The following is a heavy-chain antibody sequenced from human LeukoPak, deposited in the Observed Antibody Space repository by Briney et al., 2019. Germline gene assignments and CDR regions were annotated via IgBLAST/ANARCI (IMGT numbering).Heavy chain of an antibody. V-gene: IGHV3-66*01. Sequence: PGGSLRLSCTASGFTVSSNYMSWVRQAPGKGLEWVSVIYSGGSTYYADSVKGRFTISRDNSKNTLYLQMNSLRAEDTAVYYCAREIFWDSSSWSYYGMDVWGQGTTVTVSS. J-gene: IGHJ6*02. CDR2: IYSGGST. D-gene: IGHD6-13*01. CDR3: AREIFWDSSSWSYYGMDV. CDR1: GFTVSSNY.